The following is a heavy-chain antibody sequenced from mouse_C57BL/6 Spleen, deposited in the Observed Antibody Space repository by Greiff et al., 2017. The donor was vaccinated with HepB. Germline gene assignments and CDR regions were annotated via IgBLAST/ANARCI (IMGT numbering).Heavy chain of an antibody. J-gene: IGHJ3*01. Sequence: EVQLMESGAELVRPGASVQLSCTASGFNIHDDSMHWVKQMPEQGLAWIGWIAPENGYTEYASKFQGKSTITAYPSSTTAYLQLSSLTSEDTAVYYCTLYYGSSYGWLAYWGQGTLVIVSA. CDR2: IAPENGYT. V-gene: IGHV14-4*01. D-gene: IGHD1-1*01. CDR3: TLYYGSSYGWLAY. CDR1: GFNIHDDS.